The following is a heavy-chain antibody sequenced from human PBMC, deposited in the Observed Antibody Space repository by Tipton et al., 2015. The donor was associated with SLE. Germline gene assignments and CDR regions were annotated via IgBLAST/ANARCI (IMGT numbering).Heavy chain of an antibody. J-gene: IGHJ3*02. V-gene: IGHV4-34*01. CDR3: ATYSGSYHDAFDI. D-gene: IGHD1-26*01. CDR2: INHSGST. Sequence: TLSLTCAVYGGSFSGYYWSWIRQPPGKGLEWIGEINHSGSTNYNLSLKSRVTISVDTSKNQFSLKLSSVTAADTAVYYCATYSGSYHDAFDIWGQGTMVTVSS. CDR1: GGSFSGYY.